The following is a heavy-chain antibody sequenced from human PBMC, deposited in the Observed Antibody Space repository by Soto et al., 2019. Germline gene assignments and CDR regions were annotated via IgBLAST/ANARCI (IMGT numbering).Heavy chain of an antibody. CDR2: FYYSGST. Sequence: PSETLSLTCTVSGGSISSYYWSWVRQPPGKGLEWIGYFYYSGSTNYNPSLKSRVTISVDTSKNQFSLKLTSVTAADTAVYYCAIGRDHYDSGGYYHYYFDYWGQGTLVTVSS. D-gene: IGHD3-22*01. J-gene: IGHJ4*01. CDR3: AIGRDHYDSGGYYHYYFDY. CDR1: GGSISSYY. V-gene: IGHV4-59*12.